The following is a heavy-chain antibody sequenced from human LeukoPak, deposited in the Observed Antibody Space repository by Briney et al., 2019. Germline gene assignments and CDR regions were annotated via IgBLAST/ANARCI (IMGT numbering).Heavy chain of an antibody. Sequence: SETLSLTCTVSGYLISSDNYWGWIRQPPGQGLEGIGSIYHSGSTYYNPSLKSRVTISVDTSKNQLSLKLRSVTAADTAVYYCARRNHFGYFDYWGQGTPVTVSS. J-gene: IGHJ4*02. CDR1: GYLISSDNY. D-gene: IGHD1-14*01. CDR2: IYHSGST. CDR3: ARRNHFGYFDY. V-gene: IGHV4-38-2*02.